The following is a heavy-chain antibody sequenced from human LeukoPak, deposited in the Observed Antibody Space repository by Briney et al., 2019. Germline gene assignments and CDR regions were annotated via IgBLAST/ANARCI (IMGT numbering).Heavy chain of an antibody. Sequence: GGSLRLSCAASGFTFSSYSMNWVHQAPGKGLEWVSSISSSSSYIYYADSVKGRFTISRDNAKNSLYLQMNSLRAEDTAVYYCARDLGSPSWGRDMDVWGKGTTVTVSS. CDR1: GFTFSSYS. D-gene: IGHD1-26*01. V-gene: IGHV3-21*01. CDR2: ISSSSSYI. J-gene: IGHJ6*03. CDR3: ARDLGSPSWGRDMDV.